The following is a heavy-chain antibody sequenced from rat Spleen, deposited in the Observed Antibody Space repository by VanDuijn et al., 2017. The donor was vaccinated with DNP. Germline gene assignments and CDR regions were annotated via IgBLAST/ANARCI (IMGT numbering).Heavy chain of an antibody. CDR3: TTDFERGY. CDR1: GFTFSDHY. V-gene: IGHV5-27*01. Sequence: EVQLVESGGGLVQPGRSLKLSCAASGFTFSDHYMAWVRQAPKKGLEWVASISASAGSTSYRDSVKGRFTISRDNAKSTLYLQMDSLRSEDTATYYCTTDFERGYWGQGVMVTVSS. J-gene: IGHJ2*01. CDR2: ISASAGST. D-gene: IGHD1-11*01.